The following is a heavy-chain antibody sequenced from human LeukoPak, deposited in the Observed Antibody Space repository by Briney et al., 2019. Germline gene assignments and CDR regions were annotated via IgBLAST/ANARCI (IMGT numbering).Heavy chain of an antibody. CDR1: GFTFSSYG. J-gene: IGHJ3*02. V-gene: IGHV3-30*18. CDR3: AKSVEQLLVNDAFNI. D-gene: IGHD6-19*01. CDR2: ISYDGSNK. Sequence: PGRSLRLSCATSGFTFSSYGMHWVRQAPGKGLEWVAVISYDGSNKYYADSVKGRFTISRDNSKNTLYLQMNSLRAEDTAVYYCAKSVEQLLVNDAFNIWGQGTMVTVSS.